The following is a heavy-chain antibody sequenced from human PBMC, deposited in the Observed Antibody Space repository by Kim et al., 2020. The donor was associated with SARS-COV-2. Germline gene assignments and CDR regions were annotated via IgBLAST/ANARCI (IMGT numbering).Heavy chain of an antibody. J-gene: IGHJ4*02. D-gene: IGHD3-22*01. Sequence: SVKGRFTISRDDSKSIAYLQMNSLKTEDTAVYYCTRDPTYYYDSRYYFDYWDQGTLVTVSS. V-gene: IGHV3-49*02. CDR3: TRDPTYYYDSRYYFDY.